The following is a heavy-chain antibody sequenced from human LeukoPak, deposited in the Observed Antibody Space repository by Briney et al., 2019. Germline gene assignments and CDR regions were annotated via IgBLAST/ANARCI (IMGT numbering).Heavy chain of an antibody. J-gene: IGHJ4*02. CDR1: GGSISSSNW. Sequence: PSGTRSLTCAVSGGSISSSNWWSWVRQPPGKGLEWIGEIYHSGSTNYNPSLKSRVTISVDKSKNQFSLKLSSVTAADTAVYYCAREKGIAVAGSFDYWGQGTLVTVSS. V-gene: IGHV4-4*02. CDR3: AREKGIAVAGSFDY. CDR2: IYHSGST. D-gene: IGHD6-19*01.